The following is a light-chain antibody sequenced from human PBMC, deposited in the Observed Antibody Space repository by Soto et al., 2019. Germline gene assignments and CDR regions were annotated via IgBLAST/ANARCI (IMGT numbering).Light chain of an antibody. CDR3: QALGTGIPVV. CDR1: SGHSSYA. J-gene: IGLJ2*01. V-gene: IGLV4-69*01. Sequence: QSVLTQSPSASASLGASVKLTCTLSSGHSSYAIAWHQQQPEKGPRYLMKLDSDGSHTKGDAIPERFSGSSSGAERYLTISSPQSEDEAEYYCQALGTGIPVVFGGGTKLTVL. CDR2: LDSDGSH.